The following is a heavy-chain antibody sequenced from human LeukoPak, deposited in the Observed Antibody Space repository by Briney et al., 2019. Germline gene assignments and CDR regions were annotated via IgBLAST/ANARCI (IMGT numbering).Heavy chain of an antibody. CDR3: ARDRDRRYFDY. J-gene: IGHJ4*02. CDR2: ISYDGGNK. CDR1: GFTFSSYA. Sequence: QPGRSLRLSCAASGFTFSSYAMHWVRQAPGKGLEWVAVISYDGGNKYYADSVKGRFTISRDNSKNTLYLQMNSLRAEDTAVYYCARDRDRRYFDYWGQGTLVTVSS. D-gene: IGHD1-14*01. V-gene: IGHV3-30*04.